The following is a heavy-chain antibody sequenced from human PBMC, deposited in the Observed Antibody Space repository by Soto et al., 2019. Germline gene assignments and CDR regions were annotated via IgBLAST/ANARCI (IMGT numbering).Heavy chain of an antibody. Sequence: EEHLVESGGGLIQPGGSLRLSCAASGFSVRTSYMTWVRQAPGRGLEWVSVFYSGVITDYADSVKGRFTISVDNSNNALYLQMNSLRAEDTALYYCAKGRGVLRFLEPFDYWGQGTLVTVSS. J-gene: IGHJ4*02. V-gene: IGHV3-53*01. D-gene: IGHD3-3*01. CDR2: FYSGVIT. CDR1: GFSVRTSY. CDR3: AKGRGVLRFLEPFDY.